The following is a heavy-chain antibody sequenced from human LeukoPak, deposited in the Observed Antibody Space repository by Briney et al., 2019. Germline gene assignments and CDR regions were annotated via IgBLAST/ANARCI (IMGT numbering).Heavy chain of an antibody. Sequence: PGRSLRLSCAASGFTFSSYAMHWVRQAPGKGLEWVAVISYDGSNKYYADSVKGRFTISRDNAKNSLYLQMNSLRAEDTAVYYCARDIGSQWELQRGLDYWGQGTLVTVSS. CDR3: ARDIGSQWELQRGLDY. V-gene: IGHV3-30*04. CDR1: GFTFSSYA. J-gene: IGHJ4*02. D-gene: IGHD1-26*01. CDR2: ISYDGSNK.